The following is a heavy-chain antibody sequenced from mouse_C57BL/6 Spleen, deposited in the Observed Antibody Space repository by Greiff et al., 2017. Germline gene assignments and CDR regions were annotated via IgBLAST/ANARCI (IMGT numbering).Heavy chain of an antibody. CDR1: GYAFSSSW. D-gene: IGHD2-12*01. J-gene: IGHJ1*03. CDR2: IYPGDGGT. Sequence: VQLQQSGPELVKPGASVKISCKASGYAFSSSWMTWVKQRPGQGLEWIGEIYPGDGGTNYNGKFKGKATLTADKSSSTAYMQLSSLTSEDSAVYVCAGLRGIDYWYFDVWGTGTTVTVSS. V-gene: IGHV1-82*01. CDR3: AGLRGIDYWYFDV.